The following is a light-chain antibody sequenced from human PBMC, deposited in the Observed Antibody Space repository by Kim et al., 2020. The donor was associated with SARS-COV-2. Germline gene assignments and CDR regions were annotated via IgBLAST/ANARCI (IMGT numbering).Light chain of an antibody. CDR1: SLRSYY. CDR2: GKN. CDR3: NSRDSSGNHPVV. Sequence: SSELTQDPAVSVALGQTVRITCQGDSLRSYYASWYQQKPGQAPVLVIYGKNNRPLGIPDRFSGSSSGNTASLTITGAQAEDEADYYCNSRDSSGNHPVVF. J-gene: IGLJ2*01. V-gene: IGLV3-19*01.